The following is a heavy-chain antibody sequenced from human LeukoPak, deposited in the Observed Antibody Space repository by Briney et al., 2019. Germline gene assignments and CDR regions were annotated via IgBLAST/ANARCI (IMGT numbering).Heavy chain of an antibody. D-gene: IGHD2-15*01. J-gene: IGHJ4*02. CDR3: AKDLYGHCSGGSCYSQFDY. V-gene: IGHV3-23*01. CDR1: GFTFSSYG. CDR2: ISGSGGST. Sequence: PGGSLRLSCAASGFTFSSYGMSWVRQAPGKGLEWVSAISGSGGSTYYADSVKGRFTISGDNSKNTLYLQMNSLRAEDTAVYYCAKDLYGHCSGGSCYSQFDYWGQGTLVTVSS.